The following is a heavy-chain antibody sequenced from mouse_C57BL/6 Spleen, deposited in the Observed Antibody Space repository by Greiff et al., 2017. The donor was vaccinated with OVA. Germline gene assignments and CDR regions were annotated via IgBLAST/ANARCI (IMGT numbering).Heavy chain of an antibody. D-gene: IGHD1-1*01. V-gene: IGHV5-9*01. CDR1: GFTFSSYT. CDR3: ARQRSSHWYFDV. CDR2: ISGGGGNT. Sequence: DVQLVESGGGLVKPGGSLKLSCAASGFTFSSYTMSWVRQTPEKRLEWVATISGGGGNTYYPDSVKGRFTISRDNAKNTLYLQMSSLRSEDTALYYCARQRSSHWYFDVWGTGTTVTVSS. J-gene: IGHJ1*03.